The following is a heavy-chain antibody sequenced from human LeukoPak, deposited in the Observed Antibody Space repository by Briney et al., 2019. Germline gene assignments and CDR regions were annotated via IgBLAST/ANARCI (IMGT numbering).Heavy chain of an antibody. CDR1: GESISSSRCY. Sequence: SESLSLACSVAGESISSSRCYWGWMRQPPGKGLECIGSIYYSGSTYYNPSLKSRVTISVDTSKNQFSLRLSSVTAADTAVYYCARQFLGDSSGYPHFDYWGQGTLVTVSS. CDR3: ARQFLGDSSGYPHFDY. CDR2: IYYSGST. V-gene: IGHV4-39*01. J-gene: IGHJ4*02. D-gene: IGHD3-22*01.